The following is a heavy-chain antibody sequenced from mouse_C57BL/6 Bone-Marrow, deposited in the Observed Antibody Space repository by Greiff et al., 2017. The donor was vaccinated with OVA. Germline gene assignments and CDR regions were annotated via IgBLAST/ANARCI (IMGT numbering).Heavy chain of an antibody. J-gene: IGHJ4*01. V-gene: IGHV7-3*01. Sequence: EVQVVESGGGLVQPGGSLSLSCAASGFTFTDYYMSWVRQPPGKALEWLGFIRNKANGYTTEYSASVKGRFTISRDNSQSILYLQMNALRAEDSATYYCARYTHDYPYYYAMDYWGQGTSVTVSS. CDR3: ARYTHDYPYYYAMDY. D-gene: IGHD2-4*01. CDR2: IRNKANGYTT. CDR1: GFTFTDYY.